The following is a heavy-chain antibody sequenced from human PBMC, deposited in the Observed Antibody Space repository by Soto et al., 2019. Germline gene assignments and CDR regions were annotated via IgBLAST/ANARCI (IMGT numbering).Heavy chain of an antibody. CDR1: GFTFSSYA. D-gene: IGHD6-13*01. V-gene: IGHV3-30-3*02. CDR2: ISYEGSDK. CDR3: AKYGSSSWYHYYYYMDV. J-gene: IGHJ6*03. Sequence: GGSLRLSCAASGFTFSSYAMHWDRQAPGKGLQWVALISYEGSDKYYADSVKGRFTISRDNSKNTLYLQMNSLRAEDTALYYCAKYGSSSWYHYYYYMDVWGKGTTVTVSS.